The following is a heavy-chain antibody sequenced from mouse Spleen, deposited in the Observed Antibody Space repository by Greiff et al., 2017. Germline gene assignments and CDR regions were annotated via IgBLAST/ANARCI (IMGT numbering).Heavy chain of an antibody. CDR2: INPGSGGT. J-gene: IGHJ4*01. CDR1: GYAFTNYL. D-gene: IGHD1-1*01. CDR3: ARWGTTVVARGYYYAMDY. V-gene: IGHV1-54*01. Sequence: VQLQQSGAELVRPGTSVKVSCKASGYAFTNYLIEWVKQRPGQGLEWIGVINPGSGGTNYNEKFKGKATLTADKSSSTAYMQLSSLTSEDSAVYFCARWGTTVVARGYYYAMDYWGQGTSVTVSS.